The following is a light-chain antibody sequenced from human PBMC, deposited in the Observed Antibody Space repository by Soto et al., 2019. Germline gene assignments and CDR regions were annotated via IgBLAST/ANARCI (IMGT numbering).Light chain of an antibody. Sequence: EIVMTQSPATLSVSPGERATVSCRASQTISSNLAWYQQKPGQAPRLRIYGESTRATGIPARFSGSGSGTEFTLTISSLQFEDSAVYYCQQYYKWPPRTFGQGTKVEIK. J-gene: IGKJ1*01. CDR2: GES. CDR3: QQYYKWPPRT. V-gene: IGKV3-15*01. CDR1: QTISSN.